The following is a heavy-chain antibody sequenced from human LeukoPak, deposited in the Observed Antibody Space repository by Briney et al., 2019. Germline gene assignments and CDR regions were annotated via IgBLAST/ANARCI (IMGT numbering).Heavy chain of an antibody. CDR2: IWYDGSDK. J-gene: IGHJ5*01. CDR3: VKSVAGTRGWFDS. CDR1: GFTFSSYG. V-gene: IGHV3-33*03. Sequence: GGSLRLSCEASGFTFSSYGMHWVRRAPGKGLEWVALIWYDGSDKDYGDSVKGRFTISRDNSKNTMYLQMNSLRADDTAVYYCVKSVAGTRGWFDSWGQGTLVIVSS.